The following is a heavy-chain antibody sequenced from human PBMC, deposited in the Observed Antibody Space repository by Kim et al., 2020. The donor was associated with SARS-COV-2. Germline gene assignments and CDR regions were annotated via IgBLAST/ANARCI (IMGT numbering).Heavy chain of an antibody. J-gene: IGHJ6*02. D-gene: IGHD3-16*01. V-gene: IGHV1-69*04. CDR3: ARDGGEEYGMDV. Sequence: NNEQKFQSRVTITADKSTSTAYMELSSLRSEDTAVYYCARDGGEEYGMDVWGQGTTVTVSS.